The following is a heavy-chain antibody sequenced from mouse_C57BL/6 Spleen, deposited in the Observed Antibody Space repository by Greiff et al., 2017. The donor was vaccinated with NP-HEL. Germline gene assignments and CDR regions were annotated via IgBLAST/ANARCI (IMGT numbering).Heavy chain of an antibody. J-gene: IGHJ1*03. CDR3: ARWGTTVVSYWYFDV. CDR1: GYTFTSYW. V-gene: IGHV1-61*01. Sequence: QVQLQQPGAELVRPGSSVKLSCKASGYTFTSYWMDWVKQRPGQGLEWIGNIYPSDSETHYNQKFKDKATLTVDKSSSTAYMQLSSLTSEDSAVYYCARWGTTVVSYWYFDVWGTGTTVTVSS. CDR2: IYPSDSET. D-gene: IGHD1-1*01.